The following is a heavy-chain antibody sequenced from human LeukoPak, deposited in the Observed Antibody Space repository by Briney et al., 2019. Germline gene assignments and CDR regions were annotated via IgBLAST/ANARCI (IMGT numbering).Heavy chain of an antibody. V-gene: IGHV1-46*04. CDR1: GYTFTSYY. D-gene: IGHD3-10*01. J-gene: IGHJ4*02. CDR2: INPSGGST. Sequence: ASVKVSCKASGYTFTSYYIHRVRQAPGQGLEWMGIINPSGGSTSYAQKLQDRVTMTRDMSTSTVYMELSSLRSEDTAVYYCARDRQLLWFGESPTGYFDYWGQGTLVTVSS. CDR3: ARDRQLLWFGESPTGYFDY.